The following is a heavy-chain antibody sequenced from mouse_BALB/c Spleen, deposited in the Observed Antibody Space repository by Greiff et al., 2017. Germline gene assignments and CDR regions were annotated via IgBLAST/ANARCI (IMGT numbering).Heavy chain of an antibody. CDR3: ARVGLGNYWYFDV. CDR1: GFTFSSYG. Sequence: EVKLVESGGGLVQPGGSLKLSCAASGFTFSSYGMSWVRQTPDKRLELVATINSNGGSTYYPDSVKGRFTISRDNAKNTLYLQMSSLKSEDTAMYYCARVGLGNYWYFDVWGAGTTVTVSS. J-gene: IGHJ1*01. V-gene: IGHV5-6-3*01. D-gene: IGHD3-3*01. CDR2: INSNGGST.